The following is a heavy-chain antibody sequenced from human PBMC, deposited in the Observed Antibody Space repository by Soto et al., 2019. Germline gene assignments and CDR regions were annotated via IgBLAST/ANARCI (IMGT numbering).Heavy chain of an antibody. CDR2: ISAYNGNT. D-gene: IGHD3-3*01. V-gene: IGHV1-18*01. Sequence: QVQLVQSGAEVKKPGASVKVSCKASDYTFTSYGISWVRQAPGQGLEWMGWISAYNGNTNYAQKLQGRVTMTTDTATSTAYMEVRRRRSDDTAGYYCAREDGSGQADYWGRGTLVTVSS. CDR3: AREDGSGQADY. CDR1: DYTFTSYG. J-gene: IGHJ4*02.